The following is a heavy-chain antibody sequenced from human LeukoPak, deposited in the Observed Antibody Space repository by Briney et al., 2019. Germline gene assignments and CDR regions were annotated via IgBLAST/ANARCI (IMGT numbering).Heavy chain of an antibody. J-gene: IGHJ4*02. V-gene: IGHV3-23*01. CDR3: VKDSRSYNSGWNIDY. D-gene: IGHD6-19*01. CDR1: GFTFSSYA. Sequence: GGSLRLSCAASGFTFSSYAMSWVRQAPGKGLEWVSVISGSGSNTYYADSVKGLFTISRDNSKNTLYLQMNSLRAEDTAVYYCVKDSRSYNSGWNIDYWGQGTLVTVSS. CDR2: ISGSGSNT.